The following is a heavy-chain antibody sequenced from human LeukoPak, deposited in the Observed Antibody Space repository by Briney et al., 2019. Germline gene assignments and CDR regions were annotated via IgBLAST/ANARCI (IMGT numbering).Heavy chain of an antibody. V-gene: IGHV4-59*12. CDR2: IYYSGST. CDR3: ARGSRYFDWLSYYFDY. D-gene: IGHD3-9*01. CDR1: GGSISSYY. Sequence: PSETLSLTCTVSGGSISSYYWSWIRQPPGKGLEWIGYIYYSGSTYYNPSLKSRVTISVDTSKNQFSLKLSSVTAADTAVYYCARGSRYFDWLSYYFDYWGQGTLVTVSS. J-gene: IGHJ4*02.